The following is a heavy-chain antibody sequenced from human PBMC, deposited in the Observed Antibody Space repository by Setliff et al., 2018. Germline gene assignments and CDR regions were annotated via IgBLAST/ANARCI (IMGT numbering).Heavy chain of an antibody. Sequence: SETLSLTCSVSGGSISNSDYYWDWIRQPPGKGLEWIVDASVTGTTYYNLSLKSRVTISFDPSNNQFSLSLKSVTSADTAVYYCARVAYPNGGSCRYFDNWGQGTLVTVSS. CDR3: ARVAYPNGGSCRYFDN. CDR2: ASVTGTT. CDR1: GGSISNSDYY. J-gene: IGHJ4*02. D-gene: IGHD2-15*01. V-gene: IGHV4-39*07.